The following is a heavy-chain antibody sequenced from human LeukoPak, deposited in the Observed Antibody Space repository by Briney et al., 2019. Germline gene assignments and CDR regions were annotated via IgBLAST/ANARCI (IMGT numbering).Heavy chain of an antibody. D-gene: IGHD3-22*01. V-gene: IGHV3-74*01. Sequence: PGGSLRLSCADSGFTFDRYWMHWVRQPPGKGLAWVSHITTDGSGTSYADSVKGRFTISRGNAKNTLYLQMNSLRAEDTAVYYCARDGDDSSGSRFDYWGQGTLVTVSS. CDR3: ARDGDDSSGSRFDY. CDR1: GFTFDRYW. CDR2: ITTDGSGT. J-gene: IGHJ4*02.